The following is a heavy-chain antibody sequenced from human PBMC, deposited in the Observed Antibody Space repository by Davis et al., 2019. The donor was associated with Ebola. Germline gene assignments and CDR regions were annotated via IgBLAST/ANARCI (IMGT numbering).Heavy chain of an antibody. Sequence: PGGSLRLSCAASGFTFSSYGMNWVRQAPGKGLEWVALIWYDGSNKYYADSVKGRSTISRDNSKNMLYLQMNSLRAEDTAVYYCARDKEDCSGGRCYLYNWLDPWGQGTLVTVSS. V-gene: IGHV3-33*01. D-gene: IGHD2-15*01. CDR2: IWYDGSNK. J-gene: IGHJ5*02. CDR3: ARDKEDCSGGRCYLYNWLDP. CDR1: GFTFSSYG.